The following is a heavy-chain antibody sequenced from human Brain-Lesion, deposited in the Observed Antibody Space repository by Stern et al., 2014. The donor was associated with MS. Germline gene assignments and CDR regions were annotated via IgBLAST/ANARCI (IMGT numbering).Heavy chain of an antibody. V-gene: IGHV4-39*01. J-gene: IGHJ5*02. CDR1: GGSVSSTSYA. Sequence: QVQLQESGPGLVKPSETLSLTCTVAGGSVSSTSYAWAWIRQPPGKGLEWIGTIYYSGNTYYSPSLKSRLTISLDPSKNQFSVQLRSVTAADTAVYYCAGEEDIRYCSGGSCTGNWFDPWGQGTLVTVSS. D-gene: IGHD2-15*01. CDR2: IYYSGNT. CDR3: AGEEDIRYCSGGSCTGNWFDP.